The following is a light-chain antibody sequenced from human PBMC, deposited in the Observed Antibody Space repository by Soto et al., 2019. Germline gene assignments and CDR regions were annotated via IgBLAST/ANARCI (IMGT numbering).Light chain of an antibody. CDR2: GAS. J-gene: IGKJ1*01. Sequence: EIVLTQSPGTLSLSPGDRATLSCRASQIVRGNFFAWYQQKPGQAPRLLIYGASTRATVIPDRFSGSGSGTHVTRTIRGLEPEDFAVYYRQQYITSPWTFDQGTKVEVK. CDR1: QIVRGNF. V-gene: IGKV3-20*01. CDR3: QQYITSPWT.